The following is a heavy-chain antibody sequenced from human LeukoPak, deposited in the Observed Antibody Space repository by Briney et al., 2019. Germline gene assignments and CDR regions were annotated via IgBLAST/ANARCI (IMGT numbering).Heavy chain of an antibody. Sequence: GSLRLSCAASGFTFSSYAIHWVRQAPGKGLEWVAVISYDGSNKYYADSVKGRFTISRDNSKNTLYLQMNSLRAEDTAVYYCAKDYYDSSGYYSRWGQGTLVTVSS. J-gene: IGHJ4*02. V-gene: IGHV3-30-3*01. CDR1: GFTFSSYA. D-gene: IGHD3-22*01. CDR3: AKDYYDSSGYYSR. CDR2: ISYDGSNK.